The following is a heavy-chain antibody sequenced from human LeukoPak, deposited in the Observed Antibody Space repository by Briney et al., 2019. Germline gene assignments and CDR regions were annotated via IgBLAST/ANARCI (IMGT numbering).Heavy chain of an antibody. CDR2: ISSSSSSI. CDR1: GFTFRTYS. Sequence: GGSLRLSCAASGFTFRTYSIIWVRQAPGKGLEWVSYISSSSSSIYYADSVKGRFTNSRDNARNSLYLQMNSLRAEDTAVYYCARVAFSGTYTNADYWGQGTLVTVSS. J-gene: IGHJ4*02. CDR3: ARVAFSGTYTNADY. V-gene: IGHV3-48*04. D-gene: IGHD1-26*01.